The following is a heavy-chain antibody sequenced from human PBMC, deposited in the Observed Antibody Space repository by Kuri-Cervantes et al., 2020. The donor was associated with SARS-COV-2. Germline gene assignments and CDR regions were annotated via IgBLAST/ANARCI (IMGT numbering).Heavy chain of an antibody. Sequence: GESLKISCAASGFSISGSSMHWVRQASGKGLEWIGRIRSSKYNYATMYGPSVTGRFTISRDDSKSMAYLQMSSLRIEDSAVYYCMGLPYSSDASTSVSWGQGTQVTVSS. V-gene: IGHV3-73*01. J-gene: IGHJ5*02. CDR2: IRSSKYNYAT. D-gene: IGHD3-16*01. CDR3: MGLPYSSDASTSVS. CDR1: GFSISGSS.